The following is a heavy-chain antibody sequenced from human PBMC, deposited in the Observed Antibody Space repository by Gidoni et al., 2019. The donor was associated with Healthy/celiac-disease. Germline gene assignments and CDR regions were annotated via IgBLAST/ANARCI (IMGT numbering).Heavy chain of an antibody. CDR3: ARDPRGFDNAFDI. CDR2: SYIGGST. V-gene: IGHV3-53*02. J-gene: IGHJ3*02. Sequence: EVQLVETGGGLIQPGRYLRLSCAAYGFTVSSNYMSWVRQAPGKGLEWVSGSYIGGSTYYADSVKSRFTISRDNSKNTLYLQMNSLRAEDTAVYYCARDPRGFDNAFDIWGQGTMVTVSS. CDR1: GFTVSSNY. D-gene: IGHD2-15*01.